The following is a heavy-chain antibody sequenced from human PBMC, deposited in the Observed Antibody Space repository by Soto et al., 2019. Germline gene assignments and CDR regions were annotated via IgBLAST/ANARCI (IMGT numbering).Heavy chain of an antibody. CDR3: ARSPIVVVTAYFDY. D-gene: IGHD2-21*02. V-gene: IGHV4-31*03. J-gene: IGHJ4*02. Sequence: QVQLQESGPGLVKPSQTLSLTCTVSGGSISSGGYYWSWIRQHPGKGLEWIGYIYYSGSTYYNPSLTSRVTLSVDTSKNQFSLKLSSVTAADTAVYYCARSPIVVVTAYFDYWGQGTLVTVSS. CDR1: GGSISSGGYY. CDR2: IYYSGST.